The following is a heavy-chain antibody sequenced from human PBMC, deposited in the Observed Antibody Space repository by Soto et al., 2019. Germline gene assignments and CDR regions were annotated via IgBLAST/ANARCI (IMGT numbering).Heavy chain of an antibody. V-gene: IGHV5-10-1*01. D-gene: IGHD3-10*01. J-gene: IGHJ6*02. CDR2: IDPSDSYT. CDR1: GYSFTSYW. CDR3: ARGVLWFGELPPDYYYYYGMDV. Sequence: GESLKISCKGSGYSFTSYWISWVRQMPGKGLEWMGRIDPSDSYTNYSPSFQGHVTISADKSISTAYLQWSSLKASDTAMYYCARGVLWFGELPPDYYYYYGMDVWGQGTTVTVS.